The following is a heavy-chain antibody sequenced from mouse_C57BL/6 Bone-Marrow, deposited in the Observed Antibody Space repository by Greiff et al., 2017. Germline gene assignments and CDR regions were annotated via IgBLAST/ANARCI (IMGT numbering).Heavy chain of an antibody. Sequence: QVQLQQPGAELVKPGASVKLSCKASGYTFTSYWMQWVKQRPGQGLEWIGEIDPSDSYTNYNQKLKGKATLTVDTSSSTAYMQVSSLTSEDSAVYYCAREERGLDYWGQGTTLTVSS. CDR1: GYTFTSYW. CDR2: IDPSDSYT. CDR3: AREERGLDY. V-gene: IGHV1-50*01. J-gene: IGHJ2*01.